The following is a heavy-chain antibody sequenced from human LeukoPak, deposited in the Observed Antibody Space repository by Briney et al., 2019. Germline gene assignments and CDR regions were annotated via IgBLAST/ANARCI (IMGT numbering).Heavy chain of an antibody. CDR2: IIPILGIA. D-gene: IGHD3-16*01. CDR1: GGTFSSYA. J-gene: IGHJ3*02. V-gene: IGHV1-69*04. CDR3: ARDRGSNAFDI. Sequence: GSSVKVSCKASGGTFSSYAISWVRQAPGQGLAWMGRIIPILGIANYARKFQGRVTITADKSTSTAYMELSSLRSEDTAVYYCARDRGSNAFDIWGQGTMVTVSS.